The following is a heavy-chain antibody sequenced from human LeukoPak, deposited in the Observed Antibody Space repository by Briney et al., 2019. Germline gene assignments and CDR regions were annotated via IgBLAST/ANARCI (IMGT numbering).Heavy chain of an antibody. V-gene: IGHV3-23*01. D-gene: IGHD3-3*01. J-gene: IGHJ4*02. CDR3: AKENYDFWSGYYPELDY. CDR2: ISGSGGST. CDR1: GFTFSSYA. Sequence: GASLGLSCAASGFTFSSYAMSWVRQAPGKGLEWVSAISGSGGSTYYADSVKGRFTISRDNSKNTLYLQMNSLRAEDTAVYYCAKENYDFWSGYYPELDYWGQGTLVTVSS.